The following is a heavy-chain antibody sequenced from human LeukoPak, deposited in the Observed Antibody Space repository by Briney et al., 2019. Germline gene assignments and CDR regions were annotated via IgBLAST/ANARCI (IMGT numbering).Heavy chain of an antibody. CDR3: ARVAPASYDSSGYYYPGY. D-gene: IGHD3-22*01. CDR1: GFTFSSYA. CDR2: ISYDGSNK. J-gene: IGHJ4*02. Sequence: PGGSLRLSCAASGFTFSSYAMHWVRRAPGKGLEWVAVISYDGSNKYYADSVKGRFTISRDNSKNTPYLQMNSLRAEDTAVYYCARVAPASYDSSGYYYPGYWGQGTLVTVSS. V-gene: IGHV3-30-3*01.